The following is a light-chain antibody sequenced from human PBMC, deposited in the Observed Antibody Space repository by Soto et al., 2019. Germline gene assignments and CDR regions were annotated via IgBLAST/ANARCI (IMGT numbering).Light chain of an antibody. J-gene: IGLJ3*02. V-gene: IGLV2-8*01. CDR3: QSYDRSLSGSV. CDR2: EVS. Sequence: QSALTQPPSASGSPGQSVTISCTGTSSDVGGYKYVSWYQQHPGKAPKLMIYEVSKRPSGVPDRFSGSKSGTSASLAITGLQAEDEADYFCQSYDRSLSGSVFGGGTKVTVL. CDR1: SSDVGGYKY.